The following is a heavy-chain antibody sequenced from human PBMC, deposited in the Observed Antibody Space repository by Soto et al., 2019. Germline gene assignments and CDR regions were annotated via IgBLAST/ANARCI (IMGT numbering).Heavy chain of an antibody. D-gene: IGHD2-2*01. CDR3: ARLHCSSTSCYVGGYYYYYMDV. CDR2: IYYSGST. V-gene: IGHV4-39*01. J-gene: IGHJ6*03. CDR1: GGSISSSSYY. Sequence: SETLSLTCTVSGGSISSSSYYWGWIRQPPGKGLEWIGSIYYSGSTYYNPSLKSRVTISVDTSKNQFSLKLSSVTAADTAVYYCARLHCSSTSCYVGGYYYYYMDVWGKGTTVTVSS.